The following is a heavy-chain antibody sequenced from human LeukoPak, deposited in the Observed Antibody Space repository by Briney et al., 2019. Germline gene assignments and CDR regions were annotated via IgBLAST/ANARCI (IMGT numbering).Heavy chain of an antibody. Sequence: QTGGSLRLSCVASGFTFSTYSMSWVRQAPGKGLEWVSAITGSGVSAYYADSVKGRFTISRDNSKNTLYLQMNSLRAEDTAVYYCAKGSLTTEVWGQGTTVTVPS. J-gene: IGHJ6*02. CDR1: GFTFSTYS. V-gene: IGHV3-23*01. D-gene: IGHD4-11*01. CDR2: ITGSGVSA. CDR3: AKGSLTTEV.